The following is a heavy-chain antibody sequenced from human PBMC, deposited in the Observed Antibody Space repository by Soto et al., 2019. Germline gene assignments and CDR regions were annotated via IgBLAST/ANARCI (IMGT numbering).Heavy chain of an antibody. J-gene: IGHJ5*02. CDR3: ATGGIYYET. D-gene: IGHD1-26*01. Sequence: GGSLRLSCTVSGFAFRHNYLTWIRQAPGKGLEWLSYINTGGSPAYYADSVKGRFTISTDIAKKSLYLQMDSLRAVDTGVYYCATGGIYYETWGQGTLVTVSS. CDR2: INTGGSPA. CDR1: GFAFRHNY. V-gene: IGHV3-11*01.